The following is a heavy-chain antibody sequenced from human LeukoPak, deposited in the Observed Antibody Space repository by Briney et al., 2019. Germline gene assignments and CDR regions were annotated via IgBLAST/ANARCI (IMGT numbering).Heavy chain of an antibody. D-gene: IGHD5-18*01. Sequence: HPGGSLRLSCAASGFTFSSYWMTWVRQAPGKGLEWVANIKQDGSEAYYVDSVKGRSTISRDKSKNSLYLQMNSLRAGDTAEYYCAKDPPTVMANAFHIWGQGTMVTVSS. CDR3: AKDPPTVMANAFHI. CDR2: IKQDGSEA. V-gene: IGHV3-7*01. J-gene: IGHJ3*02. CDR1: GFTFSSYW.